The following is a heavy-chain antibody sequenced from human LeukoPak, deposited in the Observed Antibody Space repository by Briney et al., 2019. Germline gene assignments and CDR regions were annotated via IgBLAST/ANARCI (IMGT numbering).Heavy chain of an antibody. CDR3: AKDSKIVGATFRSYHYMDV. CDR1: GFTFSSYS. CDR2: ISTSSSYI. Sequence: GGSLRLSCAASGFTFSSYSMNWVRQAPGKGLEWVSSISTSSSYIYYADSVKGRFTISRDYSKNTLYLQMNSLRAEDTAVYYCAKDSKIVGATFRSYHYMDVWGKGTAVTVSS. V-gene: IGHV3-21*04. J-gene: IGHJ6*03. D-gene: IGHD1-26*01.